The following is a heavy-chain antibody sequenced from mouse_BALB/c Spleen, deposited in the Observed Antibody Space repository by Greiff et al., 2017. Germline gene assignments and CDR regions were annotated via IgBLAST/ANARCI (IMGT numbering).Heavy chain of an antibody. CDR2: ISYDGSN. CDR3: ARDTTVVAPYAMDY. Sequence: EVKLMESGPGLVKPSQSLSLTCSVTGYSITSGYYWNWIRQFPGNKLEWMGYISYDGSNNYNPSLKNRISITRDTSKNQFFLKLNSVTTEDTATYYCARDTTVVAPYAMDYWGQGTSVTVSS. D-gene: IGHD1-1*01. V-gene: IGHV3-6*02. CDR1: GYSITSGYY. J-gene: IGHJ4*01.